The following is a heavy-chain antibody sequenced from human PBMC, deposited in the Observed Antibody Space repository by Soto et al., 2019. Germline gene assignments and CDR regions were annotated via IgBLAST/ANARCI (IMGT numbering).Heavy chain of an antibody. Sequence: QVQLVQSGAEVKKPGSSVKVSCKASGGTFSSYAISWVRQAPGQGLEWMGGIIPIFGTAAYAQKFQGRVTITADESTSTAYVGLSSLRSEDTAVYYCAKNPENYYYGMDVWGQGTTVTVSS. V-gene: IGHV1-69*12. CDR1: GGTFSSYA. CDR2: IIPIFGTA. CDR3: AKNPENYYYGMDV. J-gene: IGHJ6*02.